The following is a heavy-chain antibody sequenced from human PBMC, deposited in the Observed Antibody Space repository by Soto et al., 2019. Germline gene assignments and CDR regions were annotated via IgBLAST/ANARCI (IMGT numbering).Heavy chain of an antibody. CDR1: GFTFDDYT. D-gene: IGHD3-22*01. CDR2: ISWDGGST. V-gene: IGHV3-43*01. CDR3: AKDSDSSGYVLDY. J-gene: IGHJ4*02. Sequence: DVQLVESGGVVVQPGGSLRLSCAASGFTFDDYTMHWVRQAPGKGLEWVSLISWDGGSTYYADSVKGRFTISRDNSKNSLYLQMNSLRTEDTALYYCAKDSDSSGYVLDYWGQGTLVTVSS.